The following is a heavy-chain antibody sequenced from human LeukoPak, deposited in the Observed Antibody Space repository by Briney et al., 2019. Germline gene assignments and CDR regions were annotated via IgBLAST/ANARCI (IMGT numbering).Heavy chain of an antibody. D-gene: IGHD7-27*01. V-gene: IGHV4-59*01. CDR2: IYYSGST. CDR3: ARDQLGWADY. Sequence: SETLSLTCTVSGGSISSYYWSWVRQPPGKGLEWIGYIYYSGSTNYNPSLKSRVTISVDTSKNHFSPKLSSVTAADTAVYYCARDQLGWADYWGQGTLVTVSS. J-gene: IGHJ4*02. CDR1: GGSISSYY.